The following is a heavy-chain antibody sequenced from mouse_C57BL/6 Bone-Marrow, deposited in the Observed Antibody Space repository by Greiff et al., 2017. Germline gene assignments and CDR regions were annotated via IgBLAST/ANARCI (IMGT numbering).Heavy chain of an antibody. CDR2: INPNYGTT. J-gene: IGHJ3*01. V-gene: IGHV1-39*01. CDR3: ARGEYGSSYPFAY. Sequence: VQLQQSGPELVKPGASVKISCKASGYSFTDYNMNWVKQSNGKSLEWIGVINPNYGTTSYNQKFKGKATLTADKSSSTAYMELRSLTSEDSAVYFCARGEYGSSYPFAYWGQGTLVTVSA. D-gene: IGHD1-1*01. CDR1: GYSFTDYN.